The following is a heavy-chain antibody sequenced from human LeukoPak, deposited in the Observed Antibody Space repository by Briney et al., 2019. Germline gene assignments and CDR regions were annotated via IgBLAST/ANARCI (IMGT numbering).Heavy chain of an antibody. V-gene: IGHV3-49*04. CDR3: SRGLHDYGDSNYYFDQ. Sequence: GGSLRLSCAASGFTFSSYWMSWVRQAPGKGLEWICFIRKKGYGETTDYAASVRGRFTISRDDAKSIAYLQMNSLKTEDTALYYCSRGLHDYGDSNYYFDQWGRGTLVTVSS. J-gene: IGHJ4*02. D-gene: IGHD4-17*01. CDR2: IRKKGYGETT. CDR1: GFTFSSYW.